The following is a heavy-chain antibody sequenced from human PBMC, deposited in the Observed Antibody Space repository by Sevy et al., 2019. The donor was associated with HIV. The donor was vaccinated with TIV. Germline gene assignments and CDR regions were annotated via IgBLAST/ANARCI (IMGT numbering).Heavy chain of an antibody. Sequence: GGYLRLSCTASGFTFGDYAMSWVRQAPGKGLEWVGFIRSKASGGTTEYAASVKGRFTISRDDSKSMAYLQMNSLKTEDTAVYYCTRGGELPNKFDPWGQGTLVTVSS. CDR1: GFTFGDYA. J-gene: IGHJ5*02. D-gene: IGHD3-16*01. CDR3: TRGGELPNKFDP. V-gene: IGHV3-49*04. CDR2: IRSKASGGTT.